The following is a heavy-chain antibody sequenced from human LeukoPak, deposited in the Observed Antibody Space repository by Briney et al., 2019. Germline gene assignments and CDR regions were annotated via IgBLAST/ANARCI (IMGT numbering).Heavy chain of an antibody. CDR2: ITSSSDYI. J-gene: IGHJ5*02. CDR1: GFTFSSNS. Sequence: PGGSLRLSCAVAGFTFSSNSMNWVRQAPGKGLEWVSSITSSSDYIYYADSVKGRFTISRDNAENSLHLQMDSLRAEDTAVYYCAREFKSGYGMWAWGQGTLVTVSS. CDR3: AREFKSGYGMWA. D-gene: IGHD5-18*01. V-gene: IGHV3-21*01.